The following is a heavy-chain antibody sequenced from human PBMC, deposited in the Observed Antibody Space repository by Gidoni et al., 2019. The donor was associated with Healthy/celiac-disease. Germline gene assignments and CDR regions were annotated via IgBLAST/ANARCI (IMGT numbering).Heavy chain of an antibody. CDR2: ISSSSSYI. V-gene: IGHV3-21*01. CDR3: ARERSGIPYYYYYYMDV. CDR1: GFTFRSYR. J-gene: IGHJ6*03. Sequence: EVQLVESGGGLVKPGGSLRLSCAASGFTFRSYRMNWVRQAPGKGLEWVSSISSSSSYIYYADAVKGRFTISRDNAKNSLYLQMNSLRAEDTAVYYCARERSGIPYYYYYYMDVWGKGTTVTVSS. D-gene: IGHD3-10*01.